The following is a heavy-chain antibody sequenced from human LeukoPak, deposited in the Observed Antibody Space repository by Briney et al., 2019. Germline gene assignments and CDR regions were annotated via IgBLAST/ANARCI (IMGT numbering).Heavy chain of an antibody. CDR1: GGSISSGDYY. CDR2: IYYSGST. Sequence: SQTLSLTCTVSGGSISSGDYYWSWIRQPPGKGLEWIGXIYYSGSTYXNPSXKSRVTISVDTSKNQFSLKLSSVTAADTAVYYXAXXXXDSXXXXXDFDIWGQGTMVTVSS. CDR3: AXXXXDSXXXXXDFDI. J-gene: IGHJ3*02. D-gene: IGHD3-22*01. V-gene: IGHV4-30-4*01.